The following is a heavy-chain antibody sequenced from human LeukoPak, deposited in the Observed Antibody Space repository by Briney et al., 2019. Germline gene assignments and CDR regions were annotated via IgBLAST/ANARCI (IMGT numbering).Heavy chain of an antibody. CDR1: GGSISSSSYY. Sequence: ASEILSLTCTVSGGSISSSSYYWGWIRQPPGKGLGWIGSIYYSGSTYYNPSLKSRFTISVDTSKNQFSLKLSSVPAADTAVYYCAIATSNYGDYGACCAFDIWGQGTMVTVSS. CDR3: AIATSNYGDYGACCAFDI. D-gene: IGHD4-17*01. V-gene: IGHV4-39*01. J-gene: IGHJ3*02. CDR2: IYYSGST.